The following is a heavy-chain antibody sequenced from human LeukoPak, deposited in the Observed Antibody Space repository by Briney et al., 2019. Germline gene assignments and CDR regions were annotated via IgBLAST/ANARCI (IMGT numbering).Heavy chain of an antibody. J-gene: IGHJ4*02. D-gene: IGHD1-26*01. Sequence: SETLSLTCTVSGGSISSSSYYWGWIRQPPGKGLEWIGSIYYSGSTYYNPSLKSRVTISVDTSKNQFSLKLSSVTAADTAVYYCARIQVGPVVYFDYWGQGTLATVSS. V-gene: IGHV4-39*01. CDR1: GGSISSSSYY. CDR2: IYYSGST. CDR3: ARIQVGPVVYFDY.